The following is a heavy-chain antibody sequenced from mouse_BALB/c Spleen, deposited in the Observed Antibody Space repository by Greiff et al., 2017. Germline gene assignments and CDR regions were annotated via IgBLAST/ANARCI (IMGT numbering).Heavy chain of an antibody. J-gene: IGHJ1*01. CDR3: ARGRTATGYWYFDV. CDR1: GFTFSSYA. Sequence: EVHLVESGGGLVKPGGSLKLSCAASGFTFSSYAMSWVRQSPEKRLEWVAEISSGVSYTYYPDTVTGRFTISRDNAKNTLYLEMSSLRSEDTAMYYCARGRTATGYWYFDVWGAGTTVTVSS. D-gene: IGHD1-2*01. V-gene: IGHV5-9-4*01. CDR2: ISSGVSYT.